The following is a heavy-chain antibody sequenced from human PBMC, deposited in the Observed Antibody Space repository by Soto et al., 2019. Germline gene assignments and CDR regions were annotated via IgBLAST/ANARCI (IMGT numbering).Heavy chain of an antibody. Sequence: QVQLQESGPGLVKPSGTLSLTCGVFGGSISNSNWWTWVRQPPGKGLEWIGEIYHSRSTNYNSSLVSRVTISLDKVNNQFSLKLTSVTAADTAVYYRAHRPIVGAAIWGQGTLVTVSS. CDR1: GGSISNSNW. J-gene: IGHJ4*02. D-gene: IGHD1-26*01. CDR2: IYHSRST. V-gene: IGHV4-4*02. CDR3: AHRPIVGAAI.